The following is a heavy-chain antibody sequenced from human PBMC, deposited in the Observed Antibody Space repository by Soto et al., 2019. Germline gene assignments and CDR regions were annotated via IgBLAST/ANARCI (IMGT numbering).Heavy chain of an antibody. CDR1: GYSVSSNSVA. V-gene: IGHV6-1*01. J-gene: IGHJ4*02. Sequence: SHTLSLTCAISGYSVSSNSVALNWIIQSPSRGLEWLGRTYYRSKWYIEYAVSLKSRITINPDTSKNQFSLQLNSVTPEDTAVYYCARTKGYLDYWGQGTLVTVSS. CDR2: TYYRSKWYI. CDR3: ARTKGYLDY.